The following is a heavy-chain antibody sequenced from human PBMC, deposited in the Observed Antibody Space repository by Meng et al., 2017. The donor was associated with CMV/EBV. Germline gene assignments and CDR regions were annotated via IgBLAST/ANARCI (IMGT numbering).Heavy chain of an antibody. Sequence: QVQLVQAGVEVKKPAASVKVSCKASGYTFTGYGISWVRQAPGQGLEWMGWVSVYNGHTNFAQNLQGRVTMTTDTSTSTAYVELRSLRSDDTAIYYCARGVPLGIIYSFDYWGQGTLVTVSS. CDR2: VSVYNGHT. CDR3: ARGVPLGIIYSFDY. D-gene: IGHD2-21*01. V-gene: IGHV1-18*01. J-gene: IGHJ4*01. CDR1: GYTFTGYG.